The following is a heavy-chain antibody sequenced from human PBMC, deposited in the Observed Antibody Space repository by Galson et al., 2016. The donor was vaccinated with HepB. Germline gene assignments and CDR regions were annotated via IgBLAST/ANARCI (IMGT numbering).Heavy chain of an antibody. D-gene: IGHD1-1*01. V-gene: IGHV4-59*08. CDR1: GGSISHFY. Sequence: ETLSLTCIVSGGSISHFYWSWIRQPPGKGLEWIGYIYYSGNTNYNPSLKSRVTISVDTAKNQFSLKLSSVAASDTAVYYCARGNERFFAYWGQGTLVTVSS. CDR3: ARGNERFFAY. CDR2: IYYSGNT. J-gene: IGHJ4*02.